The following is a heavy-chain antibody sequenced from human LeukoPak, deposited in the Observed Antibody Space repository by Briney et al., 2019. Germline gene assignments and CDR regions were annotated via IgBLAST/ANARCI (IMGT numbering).Heavy chain of an antibody. CDR1: GGSISSYY. V-gene: IGHV4-4*07. D-gene: IGHD1-26*01. J-gene: IGHJ6*03. Sequence: SETLSLTCTVSGGSISSYYWSWIRQPAGKGLEWIGRIYTSGSTNYNPSLKSRVTMSVDTSKNQFSLKLSSVTAADTAVYYCASEFSGSYYGWDYYYYYMDVWGKGTTVTVSS. CDR3: ASEFSGSYYGWDYYYYYMDV. CDR2: IYTSGST.